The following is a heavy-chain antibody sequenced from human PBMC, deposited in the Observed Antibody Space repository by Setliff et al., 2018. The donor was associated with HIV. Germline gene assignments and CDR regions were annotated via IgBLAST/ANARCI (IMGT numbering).Heavy chain of an antibody. CDR1: GGSISSGTYY. Sequence: PSETLSLTCTVSGGSISSGTYYWSWIRQPAGKGLEWIGHIYTDGSANFNPSLRSRITISADTSKNQLSLNLSSVTAADTAVYYCARAAYSGTYLWEPATDLWGRGTLVTVSS. CDR2: IYTDGSA. J-gene: IGHJ2*01. V-gene: IGHV4-61*09. CDR3: ARAAYSGTYLWEPATDL. D-gene: IGHD1-26*01.